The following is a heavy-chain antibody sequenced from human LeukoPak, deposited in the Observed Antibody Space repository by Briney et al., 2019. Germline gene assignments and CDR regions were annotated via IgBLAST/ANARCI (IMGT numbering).Heavy chain of an antibody. V-gene: IGHV1-24*01. CDR2: FDPEDGET. CDR1: GYTLTELS. Sequence: GASVKVSCKVSGYTLTELSMHWVRQAPGKGLEWMGGFDPEDGETIYAQKFQGRVTMTEDTSTDTAYMELSSLRSEDTAVYYCATGRTYDFWSGPKSWWFDPWGQGTLVTVSS. J-gene: IGHJ5*02. CDR3: ATGRTYDFWSGPKSWWFDP. D-gene: IGHD3-3*01.